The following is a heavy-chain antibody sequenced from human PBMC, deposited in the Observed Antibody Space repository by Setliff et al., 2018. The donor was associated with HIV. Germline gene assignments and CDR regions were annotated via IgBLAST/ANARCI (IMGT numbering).Heavy chain of an antibody. CDR2: IYPGDSDT. CDR1: GYTFTNYW. Sequence: PGESLKISCRGSGYTFTNYWIGWVRQMPGRGLEWMGIIYPGDSDTRYSPSFEGQVTTSADKSINTAYLQWNSLKASDTAMYYCARQPTDTSGYNNWFDSWGQGTLVTVSS. V-gene: IGHV5-51*01. J-gene: IGHJ5*01. CDR3: ARQPTDTSGYNNWFDS. D-gene: IGHD3-3*01.